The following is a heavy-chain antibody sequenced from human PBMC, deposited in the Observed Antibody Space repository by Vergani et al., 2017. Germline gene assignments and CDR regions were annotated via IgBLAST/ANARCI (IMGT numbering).Heavy chain of an antibody. CDR3: ASRDITIFGXGIIRGYDYYGMDV. CDR1: GGTFSSYA. Sequence: VQLVQSGAEVKKPGSSLKVSCKASGGTFSSYAIRWVRQAPGQGLEWMGGIIPIFGTANYAQKFQGRVTITADESTSTAYMELSSLRSEDTAVYYCASRDITIFGXGIIRGYDYYGMDVWGQGTTVTVSS. D-gene: IGHD3-3*01. CDR2: IIPIFGTA. J-gene: IGHJ6*02. V-gene: IGHV1-69*01.